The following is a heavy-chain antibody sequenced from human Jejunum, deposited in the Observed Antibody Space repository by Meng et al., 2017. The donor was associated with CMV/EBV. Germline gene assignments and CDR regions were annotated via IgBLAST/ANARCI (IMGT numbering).Heavy chain of an antibody. D-gene: IGHD3-3*01. V-gene: IGHV3-48*04. Sequence: GFSFSIYSMNRVRQVPGKGLEWVSYISSMSATMYYTDSVRSRFTISRDDAKNSLYLHMNNLRAEDTAIYYCARDVTILGRVQTFDSWGQGTLVTVSS. CDR1: GFSFSIYS. CDR2: ISSMSATM. J-gene: IGHJ4*02. CDR3: ARDVTILGRVQTFDS.